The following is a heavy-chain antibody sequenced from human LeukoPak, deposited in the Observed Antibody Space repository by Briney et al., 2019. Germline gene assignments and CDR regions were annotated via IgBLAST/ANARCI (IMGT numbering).Heavy chain of an antibody. CDR1: GFTFSSYG. D-gene: IGHD4-17*01. J-gene: IGHJ6*04. Sequence: GGSLRLSCAASGFTFSSYGMHWVRQAPGKGLEWVAVISYDESNEYYADSVKGRFTISRDNSNNTLYLQMNSLRAEDTAVYYCAKVQDYGNYYYGMDVWGKGATVTVSS. CDR2: ISYDESNE. CDR3: AKVQDYGNYYYGMDV. V-gene: IGHV3-30*18.